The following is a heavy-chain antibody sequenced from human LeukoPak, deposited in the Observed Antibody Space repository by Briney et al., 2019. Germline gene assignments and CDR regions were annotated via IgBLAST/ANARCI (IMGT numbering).Heavy chain of an antibody. D-gene: IGHD6-13*01. CDR3: ASFIAAAGFDY. Sequence: GGSLRLSCAASGFAFTNYAMNWVRQAPGKGLEWVSSISSSSSYIYYADSVKGRFTISRDNAKNSLYLQMNSLRAEDTAVYYCASFIAAAGFDYWGQGTLVTVSS. CDR2: ISSSSSYI. J-gene: IGHJ4*02. V-gene: IGHV3-21*01. CDR1: GFAFTNYA.